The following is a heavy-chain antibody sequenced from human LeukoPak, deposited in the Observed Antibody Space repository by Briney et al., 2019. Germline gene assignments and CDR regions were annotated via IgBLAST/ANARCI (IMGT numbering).Heavy chain of an antibody. J-gene: IGHJ3*02. D-gene: IGHD3-22*01. CDR1: GGTFSSYA. CDR2: IIPIFGTA. Sequence: SVKVSCKASGGTFSSYAISWVRQAPGQGLEWMGRIIPIFGTANYAQKFQGRVTIATDESTNTAYMELSSLRSEDTAVYYCARHQYYYDSSGYYYGAFDIWGQGTMVTVSS. V-gene: IGHV1-69*05. CDR3: ARHQYYYDSSGYYYGAFDI.